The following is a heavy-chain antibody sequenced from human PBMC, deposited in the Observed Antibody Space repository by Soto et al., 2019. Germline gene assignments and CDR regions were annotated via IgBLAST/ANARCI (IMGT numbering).Heavy chain of an antibody. V-gene: IGHV3-23*01. CDR3: AKAGTPRLEAPFDP. CDR2: ISGSGDST. D-gene: IGHD1-1*01. CDR1: GFTFSSYA. Sequence: GGSLRLSCAASGFTFSSYAMSWVRQAPGKGLEWVSAISGSGDSTYYADSVKGRFTISRDNSKNTLYLQMNSLRAEDTAVYYCAKAGTPRLEAPFDPWGQGTLVTVSS. J-gene: IGHJ5*02.